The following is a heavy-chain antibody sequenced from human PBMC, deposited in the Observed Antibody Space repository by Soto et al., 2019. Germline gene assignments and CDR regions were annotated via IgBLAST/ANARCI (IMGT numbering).Heavy chain of an antibody. CDR2: IIPIFGTA. CDR1: GGTFSSYA. Sequence: QVQLVQSGAEVKKPGSSVKVSCKASGGTFSSYAISWVRQAPGQGLEWMGGIIPIFGTANYAQKFQGRVTITADESTSTADMELSSLRSEDTAVYYCARDPSRGQLLRVCGMDVWGQGTTVTVSS. V-gene: IGHV1-69*01. D-gene: IGHD2-2*01. CDR3: ARDPSRGQLLRVCGMDV. J-gene: IGHJ6*02.